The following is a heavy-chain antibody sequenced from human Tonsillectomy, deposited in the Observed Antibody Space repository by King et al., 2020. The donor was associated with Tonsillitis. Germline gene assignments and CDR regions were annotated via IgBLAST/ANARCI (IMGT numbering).Heavy chain of an antibody. D-gene: IGHD5-12*01. V-gene: IGHV1-8*01. J-gene: IGHJ6*02. CDR3: ARQFLNSGHYYYYGLDV. Sequence: VQLVESGAEVKKPGASVKVSCEASGYTFTSHEITWVRHVTGQGLEYMVWMNPNSGSTGHTQKFQGRVTMTRDTSISTAYTELSSLRSEDTAVYYCARQFLNSGHYYYYGLDVWGQGTTVIVSS. CDR2: MNPNSGST. CDR1: GYTFTSHE.